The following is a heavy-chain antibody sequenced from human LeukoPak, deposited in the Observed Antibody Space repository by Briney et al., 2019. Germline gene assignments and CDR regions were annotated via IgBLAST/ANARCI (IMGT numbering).Heavy chain of an antibody. CDR1: GGSGSSDS. V-gene: IGHV4-59*02. J-gene: IGHJ6*03. Sequence: SETLSLTCTVSGGSGSSDSWSWIRQPPGKGLEWIACICTVGSTSYNPSLKSRVTISVDPSKSQLYRKLRSVTAADTAVYYCARRTRSFSYTYGDAYYYYYRDVWGKGTTVIVS. CDR3: ARRTRSFSYTYGDAYYYYYRDV. CDR2: ICTVGST. D-gene: IGHD5-18*01.